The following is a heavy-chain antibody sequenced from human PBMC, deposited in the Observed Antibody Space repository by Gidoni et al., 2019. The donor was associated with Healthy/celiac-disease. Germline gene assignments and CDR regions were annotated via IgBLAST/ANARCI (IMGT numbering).Heavy chain of an antibody. CDR2: IWYDGSNK. D-gene: IGHD6-6*01. CDR3: ARDPKAGARGIAARPFDY. Sequence: QVQLVESGGGVVQPGRSLRLSCAASGFTFSSYGMHWVRQAPGKGLEWVAVIWYDGSNKYYADSVKGRFTISRDNSKNTLYLQMNSLRAEDTAVYYCARDPKAGARGIAARPFDYWGQGTLVTVSS. CDR1: GFTFSSYG. J-gene: IGHJ4*02. V-gene: IGHV3-33*01.